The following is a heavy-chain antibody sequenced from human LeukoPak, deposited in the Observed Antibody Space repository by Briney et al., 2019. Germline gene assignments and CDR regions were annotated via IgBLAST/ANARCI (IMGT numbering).Heavy chain of an antibody. CDR2: SWYDGSTK. Sequence: GALRLSCAASGFNLRTYGMHWVRQAPGKGLEWVALSWYDGSTKYYADSVKGRFSISRDNSKNTVYLQMDGLRAEDTAVYYCARDTTLVTLYYLDSWGQGTLVTVSS. CDR3: ARDTTLVTLYYLDS. J-gene: IGHJ4*02. D-gene: IGHD2-21*02. V-gene: IGHV3-33*01. CDR1: GFNLRTYG.